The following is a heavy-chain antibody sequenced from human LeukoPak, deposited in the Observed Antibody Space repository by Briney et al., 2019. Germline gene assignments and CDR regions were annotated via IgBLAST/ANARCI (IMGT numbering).Heavy chain of an antibody. J-gene: IGHJ4*02. Sequence: GGSLRLSCAVSGFTFSHYAMTWVRQAPGKGLEWVSTISGSGGSTNYAESVKGRFTISGDNFKNIVYLQMNSLRAEDTAVYSCAKEVVVEVAATYFDYWGQGTLVTVS. CDR1: GFTFSHYA. V-gene: IGHV3-23*01. CDR2: ISGSGGST. CDR3: AKEVVVEVAATYFDY. D-gene: IGHD2-15*01.